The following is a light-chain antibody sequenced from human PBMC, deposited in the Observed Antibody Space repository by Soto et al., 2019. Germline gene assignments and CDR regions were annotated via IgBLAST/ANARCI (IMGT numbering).Light chain of an antibody. CDR1: QSVLFASNNKNY. V-gene: IGKV4-1*01. Sequence: DIVMTQSPDSLAVSLGERATLNCKSSQSVLFASNNKNYLAWYQQKPGHPPQLLIYWASTRESGVPDRFSGSGSGTDFTLTTSSLQAEDVAVYYCQQYYATPLTFGQGTKVES. CDR3: QQYYATPLT. J-gene: IGKJ1*01. CDR2: WAS.